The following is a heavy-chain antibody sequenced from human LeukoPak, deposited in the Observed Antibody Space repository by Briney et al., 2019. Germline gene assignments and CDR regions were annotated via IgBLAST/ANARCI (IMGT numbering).Heavy chain of an antibody. CDR1: GYTFTDYY. D-gene: IGHD1-26*01. Sequence: ASVKVSCKASGYTFTDYYIDWVRQAPGQGREWMAWMNHNSGGRSYAQKFQGRVTLTRDTSISTAYMQLSRLRFDDTAVYYCARQRGTANEIDYWGQGTLVTVSS. V-gene: IGHV1-2*02. CDR3: ARQRGTANEIDY. CDR2: MNHNSGGR. J-gene: IGHJ4*02.